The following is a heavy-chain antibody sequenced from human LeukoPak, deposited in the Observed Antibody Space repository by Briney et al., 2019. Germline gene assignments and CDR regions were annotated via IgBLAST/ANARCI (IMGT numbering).Heavy chain of an antibody. CDR1: GYTFTGYY. J-gene: IGHJ5*02. Sequence: ASVKVSCKASGYTFTGYYMHWVRQAPGQGLEWMGRIIPILGIANYAQKFQGRVTITADKSTSTAYMELSSLRSEDTAVYYCASSSSGSDFFDPWGQGTLVTVSS. CDR2: IIPILGIA. D-gene: IGHD3-10*01. V-gene: IGHV1-69*02. CDR3: ASSSSGSDFFDP.